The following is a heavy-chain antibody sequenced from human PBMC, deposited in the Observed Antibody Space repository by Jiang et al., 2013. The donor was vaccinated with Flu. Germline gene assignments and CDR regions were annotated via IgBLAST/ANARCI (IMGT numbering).Heavy chain of an antibody. D-gene: IGHD5-18*01. Sequence: GAEVKKPGESLRISCRGSGYIFSTYWIAWVRQMPGKGLEWMGIIYPGDSDTRHNPSFQGQVTISADKSISTAYLQWSSLKASDTAMYYCARFGDTGMVNRNFDCWGQGTLVTVSS. CDR2: IYPGDSDT. CDR3: ARFGDTGMVNRNFDC. CDR1: GYIFSTYW. J-gene: IGHJ4*02. V-gene: IGHV5-51*03.